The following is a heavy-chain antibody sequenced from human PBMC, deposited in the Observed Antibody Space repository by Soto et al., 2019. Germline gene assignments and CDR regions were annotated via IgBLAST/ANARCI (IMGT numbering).Heavy chain of an antibody. J-gene: IGHJ4*02. CDR1: GGTFSSYA. CDR3: AKESTPFVGYCFNGICYNDY. D-gene: IGHD2-8*01. CDR2: IIPIFGTA. Sequence: QVQLVQSGAEVKKPGSSVKVSCKASGGTFSSYAISWVRQAPGQGLEWMGGIIPIFGTANYAQKFQGRVTITADKSTSTAYMELSSLRSEDTAVYYCAKESTPFVGYCFNGICYNDYWGQGSLVTVSS. V-gene: IGHV1-69*06.